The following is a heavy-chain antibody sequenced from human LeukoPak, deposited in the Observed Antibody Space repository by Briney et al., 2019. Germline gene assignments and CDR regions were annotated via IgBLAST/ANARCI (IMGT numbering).Heavy chain of an antibody. CDR3: AREGSWAFDI. J-gene: IGHJ3*02. V-gene: IGHV4-34*01. CDR1: GGSFSGYY. CDR2: INHSGST. Sequence: SETLSLTCAVYGGSFSGYYWSWIRQPPGKGLEWIGEINHSGSTNYNPSLKSRVTISVDTSKNQSSLKLSSVTAADTAVYYCAREGSWAFDIWGQGTMVTVSS.